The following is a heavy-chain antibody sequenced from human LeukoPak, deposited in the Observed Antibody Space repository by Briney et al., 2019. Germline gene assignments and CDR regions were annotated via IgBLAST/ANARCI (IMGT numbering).Heavy chain of an antibody. V-gene: IGHV5-51*01. CDR3: ARVDIVVGRVVDDPQPNWFDP. CDR1: GYSFTSYW. D-gene: IGHD2-15*01. Sequence: GESLKISCKGSGYSFTSYWIGWVRQMPGKGLEWMGIIYPGDSDTRYSPSFQGQVTISADKSISTAYLQWSSLKASDTAMYYCARVDIVVGRVVDDPQPNWFDPWGQGTLVTVSS. J-gene: IGHJ5*02. CDR2: IYPGDSDT.